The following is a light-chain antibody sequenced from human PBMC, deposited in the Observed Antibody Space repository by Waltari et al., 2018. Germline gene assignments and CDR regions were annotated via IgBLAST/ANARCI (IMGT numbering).Light chain of an antibody. V-gene: IGLV2-23*01. CDR2: EGT. J-gene: IGLJ3*02. Sequence: QSALTQPASVSGSPGQSITISCTGTSSDVGSYNLVSWYQHPPGKAPNLMIYEGTQRPSGVSDRFSGSKSGDTASLTISGLQAEDEADYYCCSYVRDITWVFGGGTKLTVL. CDR3: CSYVRDITWV. CDR1: SSDVGSYNL.